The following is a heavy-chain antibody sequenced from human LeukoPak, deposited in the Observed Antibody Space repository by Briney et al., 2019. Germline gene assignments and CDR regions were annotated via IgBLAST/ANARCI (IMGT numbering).Heavy chain of an antibody. J-gene: IGHJ4*02. CDR3: AKAQRLTSFGTLDY. V-gene: IGHV3-23*01. D-gene: IGHD3-3*01. CDR1: GFPFSNFA. Sequence: GPLRLSCAASGFPFSNFAMSWVRQAPGKGLEWVSAIGGDGETTYYADSVKGRFTISRDNSKNTLYLQVNSLRAEDTAVYYCAKAQRLTSFGTLDYWGQGTLVTVSS. CDR2: IGGDGETT.